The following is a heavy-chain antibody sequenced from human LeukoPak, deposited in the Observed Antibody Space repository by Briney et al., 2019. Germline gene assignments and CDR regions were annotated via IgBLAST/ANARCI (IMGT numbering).Heavy chain of an antibody. Sequence: SETLSLTCTVSGGSISSHYWSWIRQPPGKDLEWIGYIYYSGSTNYNPSLKSRVTISVDTSKNQFSLKLSSVTAADTAVYYCARDRISPSSGYYYYYYMDVWGKGTTVTVSS. J-gene: IGHJ6*03. CDR1: GGSISSHY. CDR2: IYYSGST. CDR3: ARDRISPSSGYYYYYYMDV. D-gene: IGHD3-3*02. V-gene: IGHV4-59*11.